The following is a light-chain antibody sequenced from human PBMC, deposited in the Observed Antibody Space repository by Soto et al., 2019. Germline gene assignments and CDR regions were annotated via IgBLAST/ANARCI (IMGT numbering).Light chain of an antibody. Sequence: IVMTQSPDSLAVSLGERATINCKSSQSVLHTSYNRHYLAWYLQKPGQPPKVLMYWASTRESGVPDRFSGSGSGTDFTLTITSLQAEDVAVYYCQQYFSTPYSFGHGTKLEIK. CDR2: WAS. CDR3: QQYFSTPYS. J-gene: IGKJ2*03. V-gene: IGKV4-1*01. CDR1: QSVLHTSYNRHY.